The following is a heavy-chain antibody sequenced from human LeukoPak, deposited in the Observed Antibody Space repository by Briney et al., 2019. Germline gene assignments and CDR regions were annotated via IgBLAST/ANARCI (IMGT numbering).Heavy chain of an antibody. Sequence: GGSLRLSCAASGFTFSSYSMNWVRQAPGKGLEWVSHIRSSSETFYADSVKGRFTISRDNARNSLYLQMNNLRGEDTAIYYCARDAGNSGYGCDLWGQGTLVTVSS. V-gene: IGHV3-48*01. J-gene: IGHJ5*02. CDR2: IRSSSET. D-gene: IGHD5-12*01. CDR3: ARDAGNSGYGCDL. CDR1: GFTFSSYS.